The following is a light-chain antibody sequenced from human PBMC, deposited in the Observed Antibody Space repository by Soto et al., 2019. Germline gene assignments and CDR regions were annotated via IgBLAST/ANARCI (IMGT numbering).Light chain of an antibody. V-gene: IGLV2-14*01. J-gene: IGLJ1*01. Sequence: QSALTQPASVSGSPGQSITISCTGTSSDVGDNNYVSWYQQHPGKAPKLIIYDVTHWPSGISNRFSGSKSGNTASLTISGLQAEDEADYYCGSYTISSTLYVFGTGTKLTVL. CDR1: SSDVGDNNY. CDR2: DVT. CDR3: GSYTISSTLYV.